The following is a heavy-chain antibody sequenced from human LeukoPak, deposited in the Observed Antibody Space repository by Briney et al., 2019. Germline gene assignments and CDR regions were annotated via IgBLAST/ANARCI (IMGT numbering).Heavy chain of an antibody. J-gene: IGHJ4*02. CDR2: ISGSGGST. D-gene: IGHD2-21*01. CDR1: GFYFDDYA. V-gene: IGHV3-23*01. Sequence: GGSLRLSCATSGFYFDDYAMSWVRQAPGKGLEWVSAISGSGGSTYYADSVKGRFTISRDNSKNTLYLQMNSLRAEDTAVYYCAPGPCGGDCYLFDYWGQGTLVTVSS. CDR3: APGPCGGDCYLFDY.